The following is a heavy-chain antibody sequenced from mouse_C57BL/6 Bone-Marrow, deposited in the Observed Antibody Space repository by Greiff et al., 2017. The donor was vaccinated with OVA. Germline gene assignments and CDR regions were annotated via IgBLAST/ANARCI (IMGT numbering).Heavy chain of an antibody. CDR3: ARITTVVATSNYFDY. D-gene: IGHD1-1*01. J-gene: IGHJ2*01. Sequence: VQLQQSGAELVKPGASVKLSCKASGYTFTSYWMHWVKQRPGQGLEWIGMIHPNSGSTNYNEKFKSKATLTVDKSSSTAYMQLSSLTSEDSAVYYCARITTVVATSNYFDYWGQGTTLTVSS. CDR2: IHPNSGST. V-gene: IGHV1-64*01. CDR1: GYTFTSYW.